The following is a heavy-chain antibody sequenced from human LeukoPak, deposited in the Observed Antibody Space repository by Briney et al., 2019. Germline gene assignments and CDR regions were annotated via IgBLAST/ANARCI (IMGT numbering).Heavy chain of an antibody. D-gene: IGHD2-21*02. J-gene: IGHJ4*02. CDR3: ARDEGGDTDY. Sequence: GGSLRLSCAASGFTFSSYSMNWVRQAPGKGLEWVSSISSSSSYIYYADSVKGRFTISRDNAKNSQYLQMNSLRAEDTAVYYCARDEGGDTDYWGQGTLVTVSS. CDR2: ISSSSSYI. CDR1: GFTFSSYS. V-gene: IGHV3-21*01.